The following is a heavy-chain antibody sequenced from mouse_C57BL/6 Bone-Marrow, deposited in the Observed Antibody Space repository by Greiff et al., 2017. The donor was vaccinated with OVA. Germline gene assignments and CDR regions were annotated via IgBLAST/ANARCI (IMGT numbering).Heavy chain of an antibody. CDR1: GYTFTNYW. Sequence: VQLQESGAELVRPGTSVKMSCKASGYTFTNYWIGWAKQRPGHGLEWIGDIYPGGGYTNYNEKFKGKATLTADKSSSKAYMQFSSLTSEDSAIYYCARSGGNPAWFAYWGQGTLVTVSA. V-gene: IGHV1-63*01. J-gene: IGHJ3*01. D-gene: IGHD2-1*01. CDR3: ARSGGNPAWFAY. CDR2: IYPGGGYT.